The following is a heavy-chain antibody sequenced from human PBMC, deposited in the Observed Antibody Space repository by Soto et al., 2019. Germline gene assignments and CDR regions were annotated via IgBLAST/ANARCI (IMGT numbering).Heavy chain of an antibody. CDR3: AREYSYGYYYYYAMDV. D-gene: IGHD5-18*01. J-gene: IGHJ6*02. V-gene: IGHV3-66*01. CDR2: IYSGGRT. Sequence: EVQLVESGGGLVQPGGSLRLSCAASGFTVSSNYMSWVRQAPGKGLEWVSVIYSGGRTYYADSVKGRFTISRDNSKNTLYLQMNSLRAEDTAVYYCAREYSYGYYYYYAMDVWGQGTTVTVSS. CDR1: GFTVSSNY.